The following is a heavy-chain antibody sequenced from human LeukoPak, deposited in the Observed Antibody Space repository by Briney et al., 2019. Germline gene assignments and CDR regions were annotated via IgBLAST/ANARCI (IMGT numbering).Heavy chain of an antibody. CDR1: GGSISSHY. CDR2: IYYSGST. J-gene: IGHJ6*02. V-gene: IGHV4-59*11. D-gene: IGHD4-17*01. Sequence: SETLSLTCTVSGGSISSHYWSWIRQPPGKGLEWIGYIYYSGSTNYNPSLKSRVTISVDTSKNQFSLKLSSVTAADTAVYYCARDRSSGDYTPYYYYGMDVWGQGTTVTVSS. CDR3: ARDRSSGDYTPYYYYGMDV.